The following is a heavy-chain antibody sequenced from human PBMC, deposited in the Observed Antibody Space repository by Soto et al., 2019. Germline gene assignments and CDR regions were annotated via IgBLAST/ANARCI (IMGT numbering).Heavy chain of an antibody. CDR3: ARXXXRXXXGGNYYYGIDV. V-gene: IGHV1-69*12. CDR2: IIPIFPTP. Sequence: QVQLVQSGAEVKKPGSSVTVSCKAXXXTXXXSAISWVRXAPGXGXEWLGGIIPIFPTPDYAQKFQGRVTITADESTSTAYMELTSLRSEDTAVYXXARXXXRXXXGGNYYYGIDVWGQGTTVTVSS. J-gene: IGHJ6*02. CDR1: XXTXXXSA.